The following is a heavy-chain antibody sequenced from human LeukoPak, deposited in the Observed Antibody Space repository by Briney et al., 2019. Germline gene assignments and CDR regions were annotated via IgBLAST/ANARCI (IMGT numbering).Heavy chain of an antibody. Sequence: SETLSLTYAVYGGSFSGYYWSWIRQPPGKGLEWIGEINHSGSTNYNPSLKSRVTISVDTSKNQFSLKLSSVTAADTAVYYCARGLAVADRYYYYGMDVWGQGTTVTVSS. CDR3: ARGLAVADRYYYYGMDV. CDR2: INHSGST. CDR1: GGSFSGYY. V-gene: IGHV4-34*01. J-gene: IGHJ6*02. D-gene: IGHD6-19*01.